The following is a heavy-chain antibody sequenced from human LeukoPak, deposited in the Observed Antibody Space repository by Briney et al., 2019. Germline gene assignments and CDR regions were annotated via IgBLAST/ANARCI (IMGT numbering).Heavy chain of an antibody. J-gene: IGHJ4*02. D-gene: IGHD3-10*01. Sequence: SETLSLTCIVSNDSIKDFRHYWGWIRQPPEKALEWIGSVYYSGSAYYNPSLQSRVTLSVNTAENQFSLRLTAVTAANTAVYYCARSPWPYGSGSPYFDYWGPGTLVTVSS. CDR2: VYYSGSA. V-gene: IGHV4-39*07. CDR1: NDSIKDFRHY. CDR3: ARSPWPYGSGSPYFDY.